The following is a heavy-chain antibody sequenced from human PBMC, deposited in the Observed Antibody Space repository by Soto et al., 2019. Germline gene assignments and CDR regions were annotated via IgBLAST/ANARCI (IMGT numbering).Heavy chain of an antibody. CDR2: IHHSETT. D-gene: IGHD3-22*01. J-gene: IGHJ6*03. Sequence: QVQLQESGPGLVKPSGTLSLTCAVSAASITSRNWWTWVRQSPGKGLEWIGEIHHSETTNYNPSLHSRVTISVDRSKNQFSLKLTSVTAADTADYYCARTSYEDSSGYYNLDVW. V-gene: IGHV4-4*02. CDR3: ARTSYEDSSGYYNLDV. CDR1: AASITSRNW.